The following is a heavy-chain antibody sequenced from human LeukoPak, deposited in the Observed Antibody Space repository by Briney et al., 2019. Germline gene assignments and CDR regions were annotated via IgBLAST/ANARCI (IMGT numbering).Heavy chain of an antibody. J-gene: IGHJ5*02. V-gene: IGHV4-39*07. CDR1: GGSISSSSYY. Sequence: SETLSLTCTVSGGSISSSSYYWGWIRQPPGKGLEWIGSIYYSGSTYYNPSLKSRVTMSVDTSKNQFSLKLSSVTAADTAVYYCARDRPPFDPWGQGTLVTVSS. CDR2: IYYSGST. CDR3: ARDRPPFDP. D-gene: IGHD6-6*01.